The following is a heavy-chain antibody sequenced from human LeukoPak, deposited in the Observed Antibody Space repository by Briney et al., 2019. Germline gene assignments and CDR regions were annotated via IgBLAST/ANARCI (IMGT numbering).Heavy chain of an antibody. D-gene: IGHD2-15*01. Sequence: ASVKVSCKSSGYTFNGYYMHWVRQAPGQGLEWMGWINPNNGGTNYAQKFQGRVTMTRDTSISTAYMELSRLRSDDTAVYHCAREWVVLAAAIFYWGQGTLVTVSS. CDR3: AREWVVLAAAIFY. J-gene: IGHJ4*02. V-gene: IGHV1-2*02. CDR1: GYTFNGYY. CDR2: INPNNGGT.